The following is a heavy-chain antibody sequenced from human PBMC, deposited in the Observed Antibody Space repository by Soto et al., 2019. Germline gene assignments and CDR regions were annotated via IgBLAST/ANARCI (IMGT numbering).Heavy chain of an antibody. D-gene: IGHD6-13*01. CDR1: GFTFSSFA. Sequence: GGPLKLSWSSSGFTFSSFAMTGFRQPQERGLEWVSAISGSGGTTYYADSVKGRFTISRDNSKNTLYLQMTSLRAEDTAVYYCAKVSGATYSSSRSRFDPWGQGTLVTVSS. J-gene: IGHJ5*02. V-gene: IGHV3-23*01. CDR3: AKVSGATYSSSRSRFDP. CDR2: ISGSGGTT.